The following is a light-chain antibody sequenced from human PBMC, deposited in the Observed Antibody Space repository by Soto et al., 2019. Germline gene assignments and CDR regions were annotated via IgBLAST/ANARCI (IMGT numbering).Light chain of an antibody. V-gene: IGKV3-20*01. Sequence: EIVLTLSPGTLSLYPGERATLSCRASQSVNSNYLAWHQQKPGQAPRLLIYGVSSRATGIPDRFSGSGSGTDFTLTISRLEPEDFAVYYCQQYGNSGVTFGPGSKVDVK. J-gene: IGKJ3*01. CDR1: QSVNSNY. CDR2: GVS. CDR3: QQYGNSGVT.